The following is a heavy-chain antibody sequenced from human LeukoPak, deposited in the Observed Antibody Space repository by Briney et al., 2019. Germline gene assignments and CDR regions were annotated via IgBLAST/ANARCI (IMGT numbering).Heavy chain of an antibody. Sequence: PGGSLTLSCAPSGLTVSVNSMGWVRQPAGKGLMWVSVIYDGGSTYDQDFVKGRSSIPRDNSRNTEYLQMTSLRAENKLGFKCARALKYDSDSGNEDYEYFQHWGQGTLVTVSS. CDR3: ARALKYDSDSGNEDYEYFQH. CDR1: GLTVSVNS. CDR2: IYDGGST. J-gene: IGHJ1*01. D-gene: IGHD3-22*01. V-gene: IGHV3-53*05.